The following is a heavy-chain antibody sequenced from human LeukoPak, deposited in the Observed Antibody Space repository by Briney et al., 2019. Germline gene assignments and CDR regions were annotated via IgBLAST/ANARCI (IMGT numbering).Heavy chain of an antibody. CDR2: ISGSGGST. CDR3: AKQESWSNFDS. Sequence: AGGSLRLSCAASGFSFTSHWMTWLRQAPGKGLEWVSAISGSGGSTFSADSVKGRFTISRDNSKNTLYLQLNSLRAEDTAVYYCAKQESWSNFDSWGQGTLVTVSS. J-gene: IGHJ4*02. D-gene: IGHD2-15*01. V-gene: IGHV3-23*01. CDR1: GFSFTSHW.